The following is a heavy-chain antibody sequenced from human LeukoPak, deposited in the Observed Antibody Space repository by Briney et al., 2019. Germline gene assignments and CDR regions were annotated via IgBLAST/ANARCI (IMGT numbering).Heavy chain of an antibody. CDR3: TRDGRVAYEMDV. D-gene: IGHD2-15*01. Sequence: PGGSLRLSCAASGFTFSRHPMNWVRQAPGKGLEWVSYISPGTIYYADSVKGRFTTSRDNAKNSLYLQMNSLRAEDTAVYYCTRDGRVAYEMDVWGQGTTVTVSS. V-gene: IGHV3-48*01. CDR1: GFTFSRHP. CDR2: ISPGTI. J-gene: IGHJ6*02.